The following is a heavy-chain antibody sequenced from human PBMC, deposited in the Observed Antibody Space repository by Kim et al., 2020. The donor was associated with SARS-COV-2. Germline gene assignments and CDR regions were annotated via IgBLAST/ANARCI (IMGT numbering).Heavy chain of an antibody. J-gene: IGHJ3*02. Sequence: GGSLRLSCAASGFTFSSYDMHWVRQATGKGLEWVSAIGTAGDTYYPGSVKGRFTISRENAKNSLYLQMNSLRAGDTAVYYCARGAQLLWFGELSDIWGQGRMVTVSS. V-gene: IGHV3-13*01. CDR2: IGTAGDT. CDR1: GFTFSSYD. D-gene: IGHD3-10*01. CDR3: ARGAQLLWFGELSDI.